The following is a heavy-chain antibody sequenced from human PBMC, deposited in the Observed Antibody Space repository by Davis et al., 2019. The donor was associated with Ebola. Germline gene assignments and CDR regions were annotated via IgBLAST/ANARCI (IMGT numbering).Heavy chain of an antibody. V-gene: IGHV1-46*01. CDR2: INPNHDGG. CDR1: LYTFSAYF. D-gene: IGHD2-21*01. J-gene: IGHJ5*02. Sequence: ASVTVSRKASLYTFSAYFLHWVRQPPGQGLEWMGIINPNHDGGSSVQSFEGRLSITRDMPANTVYMELRSLRTEDTAIYYCARAPGFGGDRCDGRNWFDAWGQGTLVTVSS. CDR3: ARAPGFGGDRCDGRNWFDA.